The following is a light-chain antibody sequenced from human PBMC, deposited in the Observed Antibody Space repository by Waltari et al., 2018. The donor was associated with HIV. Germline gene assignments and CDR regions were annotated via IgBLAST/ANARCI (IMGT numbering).Light chain of an antibody. CDR1: SSNTGAGYD. V-gene: IGLV1-40*01. CDR2: DKT. Sequence: QSVLTQPPSVSGAPGQRVTISCTGSSSNTGAGYDVHWYQQRPGTAPRLLIYDKTIRPSGVPDRFSGSKSGTSASLAIAGLQDEDEAVYYCQSYDRSLSVWVFGGGTKVTVL. CDR3: QSYDRSLSVWV. J-gene: IGLJ3*02.